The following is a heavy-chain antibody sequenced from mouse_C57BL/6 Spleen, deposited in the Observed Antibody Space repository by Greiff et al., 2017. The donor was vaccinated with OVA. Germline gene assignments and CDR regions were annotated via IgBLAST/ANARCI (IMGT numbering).Heavy chain of an antibody. V-gene: IGHV5-17*01. CDR2: ISSGSSTI. D-gene: IGHD1-1*01. J-gene: IGHJ4*01. Sequence: DVKLVESGGGLVKPGGSLKLSCAASGFTFSDYGMHWVRQAPEKGLEWVAYISSGSSTIYYADTVKGRFTISRDNAKNTLFLQMTSLRSEDTAMYYCASDLRIYAMDYWGQGTSVTVSS. CDR3: ASDLRIYAMDY. CDR1: GFTFSDYG.